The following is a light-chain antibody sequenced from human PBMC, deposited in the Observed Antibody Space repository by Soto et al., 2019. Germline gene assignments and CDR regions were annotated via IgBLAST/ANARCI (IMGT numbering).Light chain of an antibody. V-gene: IGKV3-20*01. Sequence: TVLTQSPSSLSLSPGESATLSCRASQSVSSSYLAWYQQKPGQAPRLLIYGASNRATGIPDRFSGSGSGTDFTLTISRLEPEDFAVYYCQQYGSSGTFGQGTKVDI. J-gene: IGKJ1*01. CDR2: GAS. CDR1: QSVSSSY. CDR3: QQYGSSGT.